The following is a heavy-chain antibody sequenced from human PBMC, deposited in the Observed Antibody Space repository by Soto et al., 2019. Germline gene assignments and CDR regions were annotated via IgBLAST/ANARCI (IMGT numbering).Heavy chain of an antibody. CDR1: GFTFDDYA. D-gene: IGHD2-2*01. Sequence: GGSLRLSCAASGFTFDDYAMHWVRQAPGKGLEWVSGISWNSGSIGYADSVKGRFTISRDNAKNSLYLQMNSLRAEDTALYYCAKDKYQLLSGYYYYGMDVWGQGTTVTVSS. CDR2: ISWNSGSI. J-gene: IGHJ6*02. CDR3: AKDKYQLLSGYYYYGMDV. V-gene: IGHV3-9*01.